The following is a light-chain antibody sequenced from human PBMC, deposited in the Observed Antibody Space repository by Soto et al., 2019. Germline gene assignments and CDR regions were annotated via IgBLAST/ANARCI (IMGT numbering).Light chain of an antibody. CDR1: SSNIESNT. V-gene: IGLV1-44*01. Sequence: QSALTQPASVSGSPGQSITISCSGSSSNIESNTVTWYQQLPGTAPKLVIYSNYDRPSGVPDRFSGSTSGTSASLVIRGLQSEDEADYYCAAWDDILNGYVFGGGTKLTVL. J-gene: IGLJ1*01. CDR3: AAWDDILNGYV. CDR2: SNY.